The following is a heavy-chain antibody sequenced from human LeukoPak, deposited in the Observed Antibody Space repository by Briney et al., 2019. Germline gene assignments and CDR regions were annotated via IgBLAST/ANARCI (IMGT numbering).Heavy chain of an antibody. CDR2: ISSSSSYI. J-gene: IGHJ4*02. D-gene: IGHD2-2*01. CDR3: ARGGSRYCSSTSCPPPDY. Sequence: GGSLRLSCAASGFTFSSYSMNWVRQAPGKGLEWVSSISSSSSYIYYADSVKGRFTISRDNAKHSLHLQMNSLRAEDTAVYYCARGGSRYCSSTSCPPPDYWGQGTLVTVSS. V-gene: IGHV3-21*01. CDR1: GFTFSSYS.